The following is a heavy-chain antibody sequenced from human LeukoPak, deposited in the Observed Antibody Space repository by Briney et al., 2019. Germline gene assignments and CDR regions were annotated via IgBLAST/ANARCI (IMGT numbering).Heavy chain of an antibody. CDR2: IRYDGSNK. Sequence: GGSLRLSCAASGFIFSSYGMHWVRQAPGKGLEWVAFIRYDGSNKYYADSVKGRFTISRDNSKNTLFLQMNSLRAEDTAVYYCANSVYYHYYMDVWGKGTTVTVSS. CDR1: GFIFSSYG. V-gene: IGHV3-30*02. J-gene: IGHJ6*03. CDR3: ANSVYYHYYMDV.